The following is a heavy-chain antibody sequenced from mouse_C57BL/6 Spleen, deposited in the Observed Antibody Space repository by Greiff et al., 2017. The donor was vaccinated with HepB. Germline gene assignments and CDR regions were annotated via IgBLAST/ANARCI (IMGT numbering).Heavy chain of an antibody. D-gene: IGHD2-3*01. CDR1: GFTFSSYA. CDR2: ISSGGDYI. CDR3: TFYDGYFYAMDY. J-gene: IGHJ4*01. V-gene: IGHV5-9-1*02. Sequence: EVNVVESGEGLVKPGGSLKLSCAASGFTFSSYAMSWVRQTPEKRLEWVAYISSGGDYIYYADTVKGRFTISRDNARNTLYLQMSSLKSEDTAMYYCTFYDGYFYAMDYWGQGTSVTVSS.